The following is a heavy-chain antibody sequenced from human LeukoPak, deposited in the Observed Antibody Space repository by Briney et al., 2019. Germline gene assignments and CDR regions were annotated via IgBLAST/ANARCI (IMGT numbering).Heavy chain of an antibody. CDR3: ARVYPPGCYDSSGYCHFDY. CDR1: GGSFSGYY. D-gene: IGHD3-22*01. Sequence: PSETLSLTCAVYGGSFSGYYWSWIHQPPGKGLEWIGEINHSGSTNYNPSLKSRVTISVDTSKNRFSLKLSSVTAADTAVYYCARVYPPGCYDSSGYCHFDYWGQGTLVTVSS. V-gene: IGHV4-34*01. J-gene: IGHJ4*02. CDR2: INHSGST.